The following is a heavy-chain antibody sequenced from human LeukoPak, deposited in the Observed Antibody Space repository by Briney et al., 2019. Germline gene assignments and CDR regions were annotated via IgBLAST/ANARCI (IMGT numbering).Heavy chain of an antibody. CDR2: INYSGST. V-gene: IGHV4-59*08. J-gene: IGHJ4*02. CDR3: ARRGYFDY. Sequence: PSETLSLTCTAPGGSISTYYWSWIRQPPGKGLEWIGYINYSGSTAYNPSLKSRATISVDTSKNQFSLKLSSVTAADTAVYYCARRGYFDYWGQGTLVTVSS. CDR1: GGSISTYY.